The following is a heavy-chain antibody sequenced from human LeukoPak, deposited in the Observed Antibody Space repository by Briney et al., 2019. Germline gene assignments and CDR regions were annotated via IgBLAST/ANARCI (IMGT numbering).Heavy chain of an antibody. CDR1: GFTFSSYG. J-gene: IGHJ4*02. CDR2: ISYDGSNK. Sequence: GRSLRLSCAASGFTFSSYGMHWVRQAPGKGLEWVAVISYDGSNKYYADSVKGRFTISRDNSKNTLYLQMNSLRAEDTAVYYCAHEYYYDSSGYQEWGQGPLVTVSS. V-gene: IGHV3-30*03. CDR3: AHEYYYDSSGYQE. D-gene: IGHD3-22*01.